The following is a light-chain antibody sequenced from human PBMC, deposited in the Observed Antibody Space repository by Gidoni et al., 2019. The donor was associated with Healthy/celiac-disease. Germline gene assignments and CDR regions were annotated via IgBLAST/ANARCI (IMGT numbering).Light chain of an antibody. CDR1: QSISSY. CDR2: AAS. J-gene: IGKJ3*01. CDR3: QRSYSTLFT. Sequence: DIQMTQSPSSLSASVGDRVTITCRASQSISSYVNWYQQKPGKAPKLLIYAASSLQSGVPSRFSGSGSGTDFTLTISSLQPEDFATYSCQRSYSTLFTFGPGTKVDIK. V-gene: IGKV1-39*01.